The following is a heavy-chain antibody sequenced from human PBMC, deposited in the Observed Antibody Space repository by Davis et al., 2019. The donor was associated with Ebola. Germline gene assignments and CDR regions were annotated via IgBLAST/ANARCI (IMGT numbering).Heavy chain of an antibody. V-gene: IGHV4-39*07. J-gene: IGHJ6*02. D-gene: IGHD3-10*01. Sequence: SETLSLTCTVSGGSISSGDYYWSWIRQPPGKGLEWIGEINHSGSTNYNPSPKSRVTISVDTSKNQFSLKLSSVTAADTAVYYCARTRRGYYYYGMDVWGQGTTVNVSS. CDR2: INHSGST. CDR1: GGSISSGDYY. CDR3: ARTRRGYYYYGMDV.